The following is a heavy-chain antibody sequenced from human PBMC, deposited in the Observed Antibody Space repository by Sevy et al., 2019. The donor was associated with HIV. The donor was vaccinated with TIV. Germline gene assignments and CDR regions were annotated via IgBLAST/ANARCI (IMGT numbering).Heavy chain of an antibody. CDR3: VRVMEGSWDNWFDP. J-gene: IGHJ5*02. Sequence: ASVKVSCKASGYTFTSYGISWVRQAPGQGLEWMGWISAYNGNTNYAQKLQGRVTMTTDTSTSTAYMELRSLRSDDTAVYYCVRVMEGSWDNWFDPWGQGTLVTVSS. V-gene: IGHV1-18*01. CDR2: ISAYNGNT. CDR1: GYTFTSYG. D-gene: IGHD3-3*01.